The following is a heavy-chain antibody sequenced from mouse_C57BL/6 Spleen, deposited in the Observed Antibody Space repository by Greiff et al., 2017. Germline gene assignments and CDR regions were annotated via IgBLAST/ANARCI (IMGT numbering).Heavy chain of an antibody. CDR3: AGERYYGSGYYWYFDV. D-gene: IGHD1-1*01. CDR2: IDPSDSYT. V-gene: IGHV1-59*01. Sequence: QVQLQQPGAELVRPGTSVKLSCKASGYTFTSYCMHWVKQRPGQGLEWIGVIDPSDSYTNYNQKFKGKATLTVDTSSSTAYMQLSSLTSEDSAVYYCAGERYYGSGYYWYFDVWGTGTTVTVSS. J-gene: IGHJ1*03. CDR1: GYTFTSYC.